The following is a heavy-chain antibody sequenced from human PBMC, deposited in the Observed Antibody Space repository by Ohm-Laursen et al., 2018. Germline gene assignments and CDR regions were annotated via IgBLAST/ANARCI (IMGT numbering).Heavy chain of an antibody. D-gene: IGHD3-22*01. J-gene: IGHJ3*02. Sequence: LSLTCSVYGGSFSGYDWSWIRQPPGKGLEWVSSISSSSSYIYYADSVKGRFTISRDNAKNSLYLQMNSLRAEDTAVYYCARGITMIVTDAFDIWGQGTMVTVSS. CDR3: ARGITMIVTDAFDI. CDR1: GGSFSGYD. CDR2: ISSSSSYI. V-gene: IGHV3-21*01.